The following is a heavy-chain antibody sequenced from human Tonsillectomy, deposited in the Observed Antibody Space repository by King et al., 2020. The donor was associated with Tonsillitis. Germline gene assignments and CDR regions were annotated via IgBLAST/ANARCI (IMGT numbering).Heavy chain of an antibody. Sequence: QLVQSGPEVKKPGSSVRVSCKASGGSFSDYAITWVRQAPGQGLEWMGGIIPTFGTTNYPQNFQGRVTMTADESTSTAYLELSSLTSADTAVYYCARDRLSVYSQDSSAYYYNAFGIWGQGTMVTVSS. CDR3: ARDRLSVYSQDSSAYYYNAFGI. CDR2: IIPTFGTT. V-gene: IGHV1-69*01. CDR1: GGSFSDYA. D-gene: IGHD3-22*01. J-gene: IGHJ3*02.